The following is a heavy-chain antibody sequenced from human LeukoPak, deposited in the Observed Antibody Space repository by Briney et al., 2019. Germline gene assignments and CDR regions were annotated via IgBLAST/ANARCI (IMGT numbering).Heavy chain of an antibody. CDR2: IRYDGSNK. V-gene: IGHV3-30*02. Sequence: PGGSLRLSCAASGFTFSSYGMHWVRQAPGKGLEWVAFIRYDGSNKYYADSVEGRFTISRDNSKNTLYLQMNSLRAEDTAVYYCAKEEDPYYDFWSGYLIDIWGQGTMVTVSS. D-gene: IGHD3-3*01. CDR3: AKEEDPYYDFWSGYLIDI. J-gene: IGHJ3*02. CDR1: GFTFSSYG.